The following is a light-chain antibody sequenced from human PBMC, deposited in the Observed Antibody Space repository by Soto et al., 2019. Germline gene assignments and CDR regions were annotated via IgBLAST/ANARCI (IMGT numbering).Light chain of an antibody. CDR3: QQYNNWPRAT. CDR2: RTS. J-gene: IGKJ4*01. Sequence: EIVMTQSPATLSVSPGERATLSCRASQSISSNLAWYQQKPGQAPRLLMFRTSSRATVFPASFSGSGSGTEFNLTISSLQSEDFGVYYCQQYNNWPRATFGGGTKVEIK. V-gene: IGKV3-15*01. CDR1: QSISSN.